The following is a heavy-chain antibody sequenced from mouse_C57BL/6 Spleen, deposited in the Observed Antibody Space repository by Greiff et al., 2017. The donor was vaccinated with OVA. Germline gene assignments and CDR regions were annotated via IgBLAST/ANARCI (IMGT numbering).Heavy chain of an antibody. V-gene: IGHV1-76*01. J-gene: IGHJ2*01. CDR2: IYPGSGNT. Sequence: VQLQQSGAELVRPGASVKLSCKASGYTFTDYYINWVKQRPGQGLEWIARIYPGSGNTYYNEKFKGKATLTAEKSSSTAYMQLSSLTSEDSAVYFCASSHYSNYDYFDYWGQGTTLTVSS. CDR3: ASSHYSNYDYFDY. CDR1: GYTFTDYY. D-gene: IGHD2-5*01.